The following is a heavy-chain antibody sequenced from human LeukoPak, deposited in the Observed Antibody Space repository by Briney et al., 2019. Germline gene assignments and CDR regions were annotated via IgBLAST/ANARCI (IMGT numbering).Heavy chain of an antibody. CDR2: ISAYNGNT. CDR1: GYTFTSYG. J-gene: IGHJ3*02. V-gene: IGHV1-18*01. D-gene: IGHD3-22*01. CDR3: ARSYDSSGYYPDAFDI. Sequence: ASVTVSCKASGYTFTSYGISWVRQAPGQGLEWMGWISAYNGNTNYAQKLQGRVTMTTDTSTSTAYMELRSLRSDDTAVYYCARSYDSSGYYPDAFDIWGQGTMVTVSS.